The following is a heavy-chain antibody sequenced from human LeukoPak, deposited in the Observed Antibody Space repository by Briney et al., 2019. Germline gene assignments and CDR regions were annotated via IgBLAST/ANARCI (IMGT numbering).Heavy chain of an antibody. CDR2: IYYSGSI. J-gene: IGHJ5*02. CDR3: ARGRPRFDP. Sequence: SETLSLTCTVSGGSISSSSYYWGWIRQPPGKGLEWIGSIYYSGSIYYNPSLKSRVTISVDTSKNQFSLKLSSVTAADAAVYYCARGRPRFDPWGQGTLVTVSS. D-gene: IGHD3-10*01. CDR1: GGSISSSSYY. V-gene: IGHV4-39*01.